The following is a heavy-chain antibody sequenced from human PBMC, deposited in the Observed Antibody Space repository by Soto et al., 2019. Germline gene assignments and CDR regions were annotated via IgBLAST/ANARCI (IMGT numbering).Heavy chain of an antibody. CDR2: IIPIFGTA. CDR3: ARGSYSGYVNDAFDI. D-gene: IGHD5-12*01. Sequence: ASVKVSCKASGGTFSSYAISWVRQAPGQGLEWMGGIIPIFGTANYAQKFQGRVTITADESTSTAYMELSSLRSEDTAVYYCARGSYSGYVNDAFDIWGQGTMVTVSS. J-gene: IGHJ3*02. CDR1: GGTFSSYA. V-gene: IGHV1-69*13.